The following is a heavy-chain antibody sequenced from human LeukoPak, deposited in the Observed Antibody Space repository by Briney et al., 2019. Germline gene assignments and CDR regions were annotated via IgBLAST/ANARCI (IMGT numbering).Heavy chain of an antibody. Sequence: GGSLRLSCAASGFTFSSYAMSWVHQAPGKGLEWVSAISGSGGSTYYADSVKGRFTISRDNSKNTLYLQMNSLRAEDTAVYYCARDLGSRDYYFDYWGQGTLVTVSS. V-gene: IGHV3-23*01. CDR2: ISGSGGST. D-gene: IGHD1-26*01. CDR3: ARDLGSRDYYFDY. J-gene: IGHJ4*02. CDR1: GFTFSSYA.